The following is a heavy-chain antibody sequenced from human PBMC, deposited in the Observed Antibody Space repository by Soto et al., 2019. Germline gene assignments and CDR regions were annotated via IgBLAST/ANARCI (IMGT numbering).Heavy chain of an antibody. CDR2: INRDGSVT. V-gene: IGHV3-74*01. CDR3: ARADIVVDPYIRI. J-gene: IGHJ6*02. Sequence: SLRLSCEVSGLTYSTAWMHWVRQAPGKGLVWVSSINRDGSVTNYADSVKGRFTISRDSAEKTLYLQINSLRADDTAVYYCARADIVVDPYIRIWGQGTTVTVSS. D-gene: IGHD2-2*01. CDR1: GLTYSTAW.